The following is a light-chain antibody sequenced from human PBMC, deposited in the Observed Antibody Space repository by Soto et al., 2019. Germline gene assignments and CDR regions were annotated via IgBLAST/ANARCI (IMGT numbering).Light chain of an antibody. CDR1: SSDVGGYNY. V-gene: IGLV2-14*03. J-gene: IGLJ1*01. CDR2: EVS. Sequence: ALTQPASVSGSPGQSITISCTGTSSDVGGYNYVSWSQQHPGKAPKLLISEVSNRPSGVSNRFSGSKSGNTASLTISGLQADDEADIYCSSYTASSTLLFGTGTKVT. CDR3: SSYTASSTLL.